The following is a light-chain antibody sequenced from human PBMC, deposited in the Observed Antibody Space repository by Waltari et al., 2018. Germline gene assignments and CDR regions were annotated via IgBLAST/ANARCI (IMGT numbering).Light chain of an antibody. J-gene: IGLJ1*01. CDR3: CSYAGGRTFPYV. V-gene: IGLV2-23*02. CDR1: SGDVGHYNL. CDR2: EVT. Sequence: QSALTQPASVSGSPGQSITTSCTGTSGDVGHYNLVSSYQQHPGEVPKLIIYEVTKRPSGVSNRFSGSKSGNTASLTISGLQAEDAADYYCCSYAGGRTFPYVFGTGTKVTVL.